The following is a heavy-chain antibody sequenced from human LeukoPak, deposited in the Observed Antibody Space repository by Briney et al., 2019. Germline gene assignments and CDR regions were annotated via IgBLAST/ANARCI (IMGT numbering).Heavy chain of an antibody. D-gene: IGHD6-13*01. Sequence: ASVKVSCKASGYTFTNYAMNWVRQAPGQGLEWMGWINTNTGNPTYAQGFTGRFVFSLDTSVSTAYLQISSLKAEDTAVYYCARDSGIAAGGSYYYYGMDVWGQGTTVTVSS. V-gene: IGHV7-4-1*02. CDR3: ARDSGIAAGGSYYYYGMDV. CDR1: GYTFTNYA. J-gene: IGHJ6*02. CDR2: INTNTGNP.